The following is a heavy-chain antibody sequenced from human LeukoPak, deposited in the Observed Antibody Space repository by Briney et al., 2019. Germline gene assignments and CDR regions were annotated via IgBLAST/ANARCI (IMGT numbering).Heavy chain of an antibody. CDR3: ARSSRYDIWTGYPY. D-gene: IGHD3-9*01. J-gene: IGHJ4*02. CDR1: GYSFTGYY. V-gene: IGHV1-2*02. Sequence: ASVKVSCKTSGYSFTGYYMHWVRQAPGQGLEWMGWINANSGGTNYAQKFQGRVTMTRDTSISTAYMELSRLRSDDTAVYYCARSSRYDIWTGYPYWGQGTLVTVSP. CDR2: INANSGGT.